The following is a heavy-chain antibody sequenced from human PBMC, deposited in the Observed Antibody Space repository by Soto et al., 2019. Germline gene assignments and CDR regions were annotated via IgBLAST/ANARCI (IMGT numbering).Heavy chain of an antibody. J-gene: IGHJ5*02. CDR3: AKGWVGGDYDPNWFDP. D-gene: IGHD4-17*01. CDR1: GFTFSSYA. CDR2: ISGSGGST. Sequence: EVQLLESGGGLVQPGGSLRLSCAASGFTFSSYAMSWVRQAPGKGLEWVSAISGSGGSTYYADSVKGRFTISRDNSKNTLYLQMNSQRAEDTAVYYCAKGWVGGDYDPNWFDPWGQGTLVTVSS. V-gene: IGHV3-23*01.